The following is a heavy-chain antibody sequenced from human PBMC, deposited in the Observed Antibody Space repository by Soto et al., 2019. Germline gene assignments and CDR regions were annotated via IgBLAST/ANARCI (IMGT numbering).Heavy chain of an antibody. J-gene: IGHJ6*02. Sequence: GGSLRLSCAASGFTFSRYVLSWVRQAPGGXLEWVSSISGSGSSVYLADSVRGRFAMSRDLSTNTVSLQMNSLTVEDTAIYYCAKVRASYLSASYFYYGLEVWGQGTTVTVSS. CDR3: AKVRASYLSASYFYYGLEV. CDR2: ISGSGSSV. V-gene: IGHV3-23*01. D-gene: IGHD2-21*01. CDR1: GFTFSRYV.